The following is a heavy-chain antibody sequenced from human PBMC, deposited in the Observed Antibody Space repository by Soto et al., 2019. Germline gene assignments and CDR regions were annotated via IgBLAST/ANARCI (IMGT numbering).Heavy chain of an antibody. Sequence: GWSLRLSCASSVFTFISYSMNWVRQAPGKGLEWVSSISSSSSYIYYADSVKGRFTISRDNAKNSLYLQMNSLRAEDTAVYYCARGGGYCSGGSCLGRSYFDYWGQGTLVTVSS. CDR2: ISSSSSYI. J-gene: IGHJ4*02. D-gene: IGHD2-15*01. CDR3: ARGGGYCSGGSCLGRSYFDY. CDR1: VFTFISYS. V-gene: IGHV3-21*01.